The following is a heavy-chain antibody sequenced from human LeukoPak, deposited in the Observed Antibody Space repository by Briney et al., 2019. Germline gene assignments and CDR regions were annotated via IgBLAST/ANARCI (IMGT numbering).Heavy chain of an antibody. CDR1: AFTFSNYG. D-gene: IGHD6-19*01. CDR3: APGIGLAGGDS. CDR2: ISSSSGTI. J-gene: IGHJ4*02. Sequence: PGGSLSLSCSASAFTFSNYGMDWVRQAPGKGLEWVSYISSSSGTIYYADSVKGRFTISRDNAKNSLYLQMHSLRAEDTAVYYCAPGIGLAGGDSWAQGTLVTVSS. V-gene: IGHV3-48*01.